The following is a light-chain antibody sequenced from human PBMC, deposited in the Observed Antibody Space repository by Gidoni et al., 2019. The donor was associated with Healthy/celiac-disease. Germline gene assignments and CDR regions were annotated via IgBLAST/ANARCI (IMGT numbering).Light chain of an antibody. V-gene: IGKV1-39*01. CDR3: QQSYSTPPWT. CDR2: AAS. J-gene: IGKJ1*01. CDR1: QSISSY. Sequence: DITLTQPPSSLSASVGDRVTITSRARQSISSYLNWYQQNPGQAAKLLIYAASSLQSGVPSRFSGSGAGTDFTLTISSLQQEDFATYYCQQSYSTPPWTFGQGTKVEIK.